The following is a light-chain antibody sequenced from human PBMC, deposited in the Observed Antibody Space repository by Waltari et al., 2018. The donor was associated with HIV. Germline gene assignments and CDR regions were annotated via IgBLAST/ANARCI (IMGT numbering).Light chain of an antibody. V-gene: IGLV6-57*02. CDR1: SGNIASNY. CDR3: HSYDGSNWV. J-gene: IGLJ3*02. CDR2: EDT. Sequence: KFMLTQPHSVSESPGRTVTISCTVSSGNIASNYVQWYRQRPGSAPTTVIYEDTKRPSGVPDRFSCSIASSSNSASLTISGLRTEDEADYYCHSYDGSNWVFGGGTKLTVL.